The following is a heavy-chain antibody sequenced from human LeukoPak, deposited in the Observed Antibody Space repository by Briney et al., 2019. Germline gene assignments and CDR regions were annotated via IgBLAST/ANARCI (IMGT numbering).Heavy chain of an antibody. CDR1: SGSISTYY. Sequence: PSETLSLTCTVSSGSISTYYWSWVRQAPGKGLEWVSAFSDSGGSTYYADSVKGRFTISRDNSKKTLYLQMNSLRAEDTAVYYCAKDRSGLELDYWGQGTLVTVSS. J-gene: IGHJ4*02. CDR3: AKDRSGLELDY. V-gene: IGHV3-23*01. D-gene: IGHD3-10*01. CDR2: FSDSGGST.